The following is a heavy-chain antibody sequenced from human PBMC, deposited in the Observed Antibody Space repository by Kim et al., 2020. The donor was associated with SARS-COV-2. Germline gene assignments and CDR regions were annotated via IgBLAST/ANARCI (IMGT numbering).Heavy chain of an antibody. J-gene: IGHJ2*01. CDR2: IYYSGST. Sequence: SETLSLTCTVSGGSISSSSYYWGWIRQPPGKGLEWIGRIYYSGSTYYNPSLKSRVTISVDTSKNQFSLKLSSVTAADTAVYYCARPVASIAVAGDWYFDLWGRGTLVTVSS. CDR3: ARPVASIAVAGDWYFDL. D-gene: IGHD6-19*01. V-gene: IGHV4-39*01. CDR1: GGSISSSSYY.